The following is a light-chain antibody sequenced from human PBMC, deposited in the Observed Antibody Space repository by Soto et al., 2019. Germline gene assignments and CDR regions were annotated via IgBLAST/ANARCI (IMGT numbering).Light chain of an antibody. J-gene: IGKJ4*02. V-gene: IGKV1-5*01. Sequence: EILLPQSSAKQYASVGDGLTLTFRASQRISSWLAWYQQKQGKAPKLLMYDASSLESGVPSRFRGSGSRTECTLTISSLQPDDVETDYCQQYNSYSLTFGRGTEVDIK. CDR3: QQYNSYSLT. CDR1: QRISSW. CDR2: DAS.